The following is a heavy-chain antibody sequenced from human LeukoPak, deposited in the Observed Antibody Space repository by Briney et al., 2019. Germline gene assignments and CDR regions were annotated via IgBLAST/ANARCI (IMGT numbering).Heavy chain of an antibody. CDR2: TYYVSKWYN. D-gene: IGHD3-3*01. Sequence: SQTLSLTCAISGDGVSSNSAAWNWIRLSPSRGLEWLGRTYYVSKWYNDYAVSVKSRMTINPETSKNQFSLQLNSVTPEDTAVYYCAREPSGYSYYFDYWGQGTLVTVSS. V-gene: IGHV6-1*01. CDR1: GDGVSSNSAA. CDR3: AREPSGYSYYFDY. J-gene: IGHJ4*02.